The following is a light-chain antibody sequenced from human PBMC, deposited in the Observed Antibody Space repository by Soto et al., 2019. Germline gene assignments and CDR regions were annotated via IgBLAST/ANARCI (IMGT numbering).Light chain of an antibody. V-gene: IGLV3-21*02. CDR1: VIGSIS. Sequence: SYELTQPPSVSVAPGQTASITCGGNVIGSISVHWYQQKPGQAPVLVVFDDSDPPSGIPERFSGSNSRNTATLTISRVEAGDEADYYCQVWDSSSDHVIFGGGTKVTVL. CDR3: QVWDSSSDHVI. J-gene: IGLJ2*01. CDR2: DDS.